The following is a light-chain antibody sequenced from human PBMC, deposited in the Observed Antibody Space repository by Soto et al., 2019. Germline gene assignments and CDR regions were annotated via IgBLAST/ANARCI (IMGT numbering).Light chain of an antibody. CDR3: QQYGSSPIT. J-gene: IGKJ5*01. V-gene: IGKV3-20*01. CDR2: GAS. Sequence: EIVLTQAPGTLSLSPGERATLSCRASQSVSSSYLAWYQQKPGQAPRLLIYGASSRATGIPDRFSGSGSGTDFTLTISRLEPEDFAVYYCQQYGSSPITFCQGTRLDIK. CDR1: QSVSSSY.